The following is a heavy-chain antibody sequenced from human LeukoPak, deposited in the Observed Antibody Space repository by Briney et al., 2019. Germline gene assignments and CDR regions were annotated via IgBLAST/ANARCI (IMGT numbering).Heavy chain of an antibody. D-gene: IGHD3-9*01. V-gene: IGHV4-61*01. J-gene: IGHJ5*02. CDR3: ARDRTGYYDILTGPQGLDP. CDR1: GGSVSSGSYY. Sequence: PSETLSLTCTVSGGSVSSGSYYWSWIRQPPGKGLEWIGYIYYSGSTNYNPSLKSRVTISVDTSKNQFSLKLSSVTAADTAVYYCARDRTGYYDILTGPQGLDPWGQGTLVTVSS. CDR2: IYYSGST.